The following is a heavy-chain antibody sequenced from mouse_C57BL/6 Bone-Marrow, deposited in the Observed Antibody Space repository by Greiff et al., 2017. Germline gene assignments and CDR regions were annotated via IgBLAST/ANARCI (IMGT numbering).Heavy chain of an antibody. CDR2: IDPNSGGT. Sequence: QVQLQQPGAELVKPGASVKLSCKASGYTFTSYWMHWVKQRPGRGLEWIGRIDPNSGGTTYNEKFKSKATLTVDKPSSTAYMQRSSLTSEDSAVYYCARSSTIVTGYYAMDYWGQGTSVTVSS. V-gene: IGHV1-72*01. D-gene: IGHD2-5*01. CDR3: ARSSTIVTGYYAMDY. CDR1: GYTFTSYW. J-gene: IGHJ4*01.